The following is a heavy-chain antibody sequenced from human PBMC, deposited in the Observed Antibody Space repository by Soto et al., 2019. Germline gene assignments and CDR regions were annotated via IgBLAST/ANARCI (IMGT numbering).Heavy chain of an antibody. V-gene: IGHV3-9*01. J-gene: IGHJ6*02. CDR3: ARSWSISTSGRVDV. D-gene: IGHD1-26*01. CDR2: ISWDGYSI. Sequence: EVQLVESGGGLVQPGRSLRLSCVGSGFTFDDYVMHWVRQAPGKGLEWVAHISWDGYSIGYVGSVRGRFTISRDNAKNSLFLQMNSLRPEDTAVYYCARSWSISTSGRVDVWGQGTTVTVSS. CDR1: GFTFDDYV.